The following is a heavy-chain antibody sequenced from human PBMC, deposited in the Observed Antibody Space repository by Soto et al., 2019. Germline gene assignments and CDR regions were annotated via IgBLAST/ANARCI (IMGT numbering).Heavy chain of an antibody. CDR2: INHSGSI. CDR1: GGSFSGYY. Sequence: SETLSLTCAVYGGSFSGYYWSWIRQPPGKGLEWIGEINHSGSINYNPSLKSRVTISVDTSKNQFSLKLSSVTAADTAVYYCARGQVTMIVVVNLLQSYFDYLGQGTLVTVSS. CDR3: ARGQVTMIVVVNLLQSYFDY. V-gene: IGHV4-34*01. J-gene: IGHJ4*02. D-gene: IGHD3-22*01.